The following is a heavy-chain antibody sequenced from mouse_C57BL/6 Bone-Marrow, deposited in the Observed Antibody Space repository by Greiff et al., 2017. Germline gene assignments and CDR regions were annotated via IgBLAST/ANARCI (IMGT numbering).Heavy chain of an antibody. CDR2: INPYNGGT. CDR1: GYTFTDYY. CDR3: ATDTEGYYPAWFAY. Sequence: EVQLQQSGPVLVKPGASVKMSCKASGYTFTDYYMNWVKQSHGKSLEWIGVINPYNGGTSYNQKFKGKAKLTVDKSSSTAYMELNILTSEDSAVYYCATDTEGYYPAWFAYWGQGTLVTVSA. D-gene: IGHD2-3*01. J-gene: IGHJ3*01. V-gene: IGHV1-19*01.